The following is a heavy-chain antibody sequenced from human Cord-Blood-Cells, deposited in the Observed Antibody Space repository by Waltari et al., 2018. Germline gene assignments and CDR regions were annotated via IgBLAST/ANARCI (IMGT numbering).Heavy chain of an antibody. Sequence: QVQLQQWGAGLLKPSETLSLTCAVYGGSFSGHYWSWIRQPPGKGLERIGEINHKGSTNYNPSHRSRGTLSVDTYKTQFSLKLSSVTSADTAVYYCARARRDGGSARYYWYVDLWGRGTLVTVSS. V-gene: IGHV4-34*01. CDR1: GGSFSGHY. J-gene: IGHJ2*01. CDR3: ARARRDGGSARYYWYVDL. D-gene: IGHD3-16*01. CDR2: INHKGST.